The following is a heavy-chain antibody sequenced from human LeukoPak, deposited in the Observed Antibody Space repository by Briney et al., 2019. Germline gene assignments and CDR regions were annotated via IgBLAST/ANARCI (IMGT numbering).Heavy chain of an antibody. V-gene: IGHV3-30*18. CDR2: ISYDGSNK. CDR1: GFTFSSYG. J-gene: IGHJ4*02. CDR3: AKARGLLWFGELFILDY. D-gene: IGHD3-10*01. Sequence: GGSLRLSCAASGFTFSSYGMHWVRQASGKGLEWVAVISYDGSNKYYADSVRGRFTISRDNSKNTLYLQMNSLRAEDTAVYYCAKARGLLWFGELFILDYWGQGTLVTVSS.